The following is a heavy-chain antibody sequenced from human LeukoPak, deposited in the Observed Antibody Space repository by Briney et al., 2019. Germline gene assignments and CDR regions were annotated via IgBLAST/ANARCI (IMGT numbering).Heavy chain of an antibody. Sequence: SQTLSLTCAISGDSVSSNSATWHWIRQSPSRGLEWLGRAYYRSKWYNDYAISVKSRITINPDTSKNQFSLQLNSVTPEDTAVYYCARVPYSYGFNYFDYWGQGTLVTVSS. V-gene: IGHV6-1*01. J-gene: IGHJ4*02. CDR1: GDSVSSNSAT. CDR3: ARVPYSYGFNYFDY. CDR2: AYYRSKWYN. D-gene: IGHD5-18*01.